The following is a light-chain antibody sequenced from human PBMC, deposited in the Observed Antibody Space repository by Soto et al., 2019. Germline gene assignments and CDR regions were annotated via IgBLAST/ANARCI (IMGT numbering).Light chain of an antibody. CDR3: SSYAGSNNV. CDR1: SSDVGGYNY. CDR2: EVS. Sequence: QYALTQPPSASGSPGQSVTISCTGTSSDVGGYNYVSWYQQHPGKAPKLMIYEVSKRPSGVPDRFSGSKSGNTASLTVSGLQAEDEADYYCSSYAGSNNVFGTGTQLTVL. V-gene: IGLV2-8*01. J-gene: IGLJ1*01.